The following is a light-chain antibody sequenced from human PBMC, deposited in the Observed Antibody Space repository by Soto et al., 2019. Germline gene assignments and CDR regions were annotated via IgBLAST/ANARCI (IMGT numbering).Light chain of an antibody. CDR3: QQYGSSPRT. CDR1: QSVISSY. V-gene: IGKV3-20*01. Sequence: EIVLTQSPGTLSLSPGERPSLSCRASQSVISSYLAWYQQKPGQAPRLLIYGASSRATGIPDRFSGSGSGTDFTLTISRLEPEDFAVYYCQQYGSSPRTFGQGTKVDIK. CDR2: GAS. J-gene: IGKJ1*01.